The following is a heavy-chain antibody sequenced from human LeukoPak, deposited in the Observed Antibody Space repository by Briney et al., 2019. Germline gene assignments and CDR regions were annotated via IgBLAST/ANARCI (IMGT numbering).Heavy chain of an antibody. CDR3: ARVSGASGWYSFDF. J-gene: IGHJ4*02. D-gene: IGHD6-19*01. V-gene: IGHV4-31*03. CDR2: IYYSGST. Sequence: PSQTLSLTCTVSGGSISSGGYYWSWIRQHPGKGLEWIGYIYYSGSTYYNPSLKSRVTISVDTSKNQFSLKLSSVTAADTAVYYCARVSGASGWYSFDFWGQGILVTVSS. CDR1: GGSISSGGYY.